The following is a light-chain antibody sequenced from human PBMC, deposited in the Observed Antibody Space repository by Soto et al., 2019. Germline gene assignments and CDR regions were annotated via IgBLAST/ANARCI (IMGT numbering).Light chain of an antibody. V-gene: IGKV1-33*01. Sequence: DIQMTQSPCSLSASLGDRATITCQASQNINNYLNWYQQKPGRAPKLLIYDASNLEAGVPSRFRGSGSGTDFTFTISRLQPEDIATYYCQQYENLPTFGQGTRLEIK. CDR3: QQYENLPT. CDR2: DAS. J-gene: IGKJ5*01. CDR1: QNINNY.